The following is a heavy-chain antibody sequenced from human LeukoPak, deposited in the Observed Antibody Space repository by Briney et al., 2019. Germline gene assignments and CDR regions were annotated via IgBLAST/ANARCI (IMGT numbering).Heavy chain of an antibody. CDR1: GYTFTSYY. D-gene: IGHD6-13*01. V-gene: IGHV1-46*01. Sequence: GASVKVSCKASGYTFTSYYMHWVRQAPGQGLEWMGIINPSGGSTSYAQKFQGRVTMTRDTSTSTVYMELSSLRSDDTAVYYCARTSSSWFSYYYYYYMDVWGKGTTVTVSS. J-gene: IGHJ6*03. CDR2: INPSGGST. CDR3: ARTSSSWFSYYYYYYMDV.